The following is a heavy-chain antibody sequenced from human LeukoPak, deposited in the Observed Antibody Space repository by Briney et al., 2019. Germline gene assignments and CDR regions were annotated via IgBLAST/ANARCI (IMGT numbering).Heavy chain of an antibody. CDR2: VYSTGST. V-gene: IGHV4-59*01. CDR3: ARFTLGAYNINV. CDR1: GGSIHRYY. J-gene: IGHJ6*03. Sequence: SETLSLTCTVSGGSIHRYYWNWIRLLPGRGLEWMGYVYSTGSTNYNRSLKDRATISVDTTNNQFSLKLSSVTAADSGVYYCARFTLGAYNINVWGKGTTVTVSS. D-gene: IGHD3-16*01.